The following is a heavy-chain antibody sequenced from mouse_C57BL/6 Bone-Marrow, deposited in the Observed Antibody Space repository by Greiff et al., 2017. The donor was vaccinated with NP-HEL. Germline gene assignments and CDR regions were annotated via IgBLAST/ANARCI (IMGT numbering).Heavy chain of an antibody. D-gene: IGHD1-1*01. CDR2: IHPNSGST. CDR1: GYTFTSYW. V-gene: IGHV1-64*01. CDR3: ASYYYGSSVSYFDV. Sequence: QVQLQQPGAELVKPGASVKLSCKASGYTFTSYWMHWVKQRPGQGLEWIGMIHPNSGSTNYNEKFKSKATLTVDKSSSTAYMQLSSLTSEDSAVYYCASYYYGSSVSYFDVWGTGTTVTVSS. J-gene: IGHJ1*03.